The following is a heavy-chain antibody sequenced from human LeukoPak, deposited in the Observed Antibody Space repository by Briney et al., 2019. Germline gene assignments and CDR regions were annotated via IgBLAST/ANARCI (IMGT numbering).Heavy chain of an antibody. CDR1: GFTFRSHW. V-gene: IGHV3-7*01. CDR2: IKPDGIDK. D-gene: IGHD5-24*01. CDR3: ATISAQTFYI. J-gene: IGHJ3*02. Sequence: GRSLRLSCVGSGFTFRSHWVTWVRHSPGKGLECVANIKPDGIDKYYVDSARGRYTVSRDNAKISAFLQMTSLRAEDTAIYYCATISAQTFYIWGQGTLVSVSS.